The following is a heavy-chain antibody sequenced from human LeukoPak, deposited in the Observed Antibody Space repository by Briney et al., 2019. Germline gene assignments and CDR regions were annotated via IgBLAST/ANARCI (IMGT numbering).Heavy chain of an antibody. J-gene: IGHJ6*02. V-gene: IGHV4-30-2*01. CDR1: GGSISSGGYS. CDR3: AGGGGLDV. CDR2: IHQSGGT. Sequence: SETLSLTCAVSGGSISSGGYSWSWIRQPPGKGLEWIGYIHQSGGTYYNPSLKSRVTISVDRSKNQFSLKLSSVTAADTAVYFCAGGGGLDVWGQGATVTVSS. D-gene: IGHD3-16*01.